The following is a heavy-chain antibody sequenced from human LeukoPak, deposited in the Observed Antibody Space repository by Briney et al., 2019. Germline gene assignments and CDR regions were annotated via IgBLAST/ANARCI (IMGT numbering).Heavy chain of an antibody. D-gene: IGHD4-17*01. CDR2: ISYDGSNK. CDR1: RFTFSSYG. V-gene: IGHV3-30*18. Sequence: GGSLRLSCAASRFTFSSYGMHWVRQAPGKGLEWVAVISYDGSNKYYADSVKGRFTISRDNSKNTLYLQMNSLRAEDTAVYYCAKNEFPYTVTRVGLDYWGQGTLVTVSS. J-gene: IGHJ4*02. CDR3: AKNEFPYTVTRVGLDY.